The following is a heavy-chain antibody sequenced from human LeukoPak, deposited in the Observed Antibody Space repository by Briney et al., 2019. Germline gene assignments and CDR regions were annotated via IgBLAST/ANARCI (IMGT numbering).Heavy chain of an antibody. V-gene: IGHV4-4*07. D-gene: IGHD3/OR15-3a*01. CDR2: IYSSGSS. CDR3: ARRWTGENAYDI. Sequence: SETLSLTCIVSTVPINGRSWGWIRQPAGKGLEWIGHIYSSGSSHYNPSLKSRVTMSVDTSTNQIYLKLTSVTAADTALYYCARRWTGENAYDIWGQGTMITVS. CDR1: TVPINGRS. J-gene: IGHJ3*02.